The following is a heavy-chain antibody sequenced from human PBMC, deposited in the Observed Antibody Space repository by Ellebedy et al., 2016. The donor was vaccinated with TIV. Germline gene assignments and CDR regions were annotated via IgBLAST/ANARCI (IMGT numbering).Heavy chain of an antibody. CDR3: ARDVGRVVTARMTY. J-gene: IGHJ4*02. V-gene: IGHV3-30-3*01. Sequence: PGGSLRLSCAASGFTFNNYAMHRVRQAPGKGLDWVATISYDRSNEYYADSVKGRFTISRDNSKNTLYLQMNSLRPEDTAIYYCARDVGRVVTARMTYWGQGTLVTVSS. CDR2: ISYDRSNE. CDR1: GFTFNNYA. D-gene: IGHD2-21*02.